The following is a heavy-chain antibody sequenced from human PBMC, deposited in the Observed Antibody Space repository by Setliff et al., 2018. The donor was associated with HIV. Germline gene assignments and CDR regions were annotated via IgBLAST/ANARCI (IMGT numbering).Heavy chain of an antibody. J-gene: IGHJ5*01. CDR2: IKQDGSEK. Sequence: PGESLKISCAASGFTFHDYDMTWVRQGPGKGLEWVANIKQDGSEKYYVDSVKGRFTISRDNAKNSLYLQMNSLRADDTAVYYCARPLLRTNTVYGILGNWFDSWGRGTLVTVSS. CDR3: ARPLLRTNTVYGILGNWFDS. D-gene: IGHD2-8*01. CDR1: GFTFHDYD. V-gene: IGHV3-7*03.